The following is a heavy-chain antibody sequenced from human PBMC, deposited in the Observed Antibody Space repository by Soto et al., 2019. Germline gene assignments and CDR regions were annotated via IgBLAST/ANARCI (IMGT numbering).Heavy chain of an antibody. CDR2: MNPNSGNT. D-gene: IGHD2-15*01. J-gene: IGHJ6*03. CDR3: ARGLAYCSGGSCYLSEYYYYYYYMDV. Sequence: ASVKVSCKASGYSFTSHDINWVRQATGQGLEWMGWMNPNSGNTGYAQKFQGRVTMTRNTSISTAYMELSSLRSEDTAVYYCARGLAYCSGGSCYLSEYYYYYYYMDVWGKGTTVTVSS. CDR1: GYSFTSHD. V-gene: IGHV1-8*01.